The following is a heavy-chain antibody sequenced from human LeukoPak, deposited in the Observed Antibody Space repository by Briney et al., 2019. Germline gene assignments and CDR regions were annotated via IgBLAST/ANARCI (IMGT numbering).Heavy chain of an antibody. CDR1: GYTFTSYG. J-gene: IGHJ4*02. V-gene: IGHV3-30*02. Sequence: SCKASGYTFTSYGMHWVHQAPGKGLEWVAFIRYDGSNKYYADSVKGRFTISRDNSKNTLYLQMNSLRAEDTAVYYCTWAAGFDYWGQGTLVTVSS. CDR2: IRYDGSNK. CDR3: TWAAGFDY. D-gene: IGHD2-15*01.